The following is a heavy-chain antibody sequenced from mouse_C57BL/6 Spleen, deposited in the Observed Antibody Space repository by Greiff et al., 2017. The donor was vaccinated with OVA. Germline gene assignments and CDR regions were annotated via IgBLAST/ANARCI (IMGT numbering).Heavy chain of an antibody. CDR3: ARQDLTGFDY. D-gene: IGHD4-1*01. CDR1: GFTFSSYG. V-gene: IGHV5-6*01. J-gene: IGHJ2*01. Sequence: EVKLVESGGDLVKPGGSLKLSCAASGFTFSSYGMSWVRQTPDKRLEWVATISSGGSYTYYPDSVKGRFTISRDNAKNTLYLQMSSLKSEDTAMYYCARQDLTGFDYWGQGTTLTVSS. CDR2: ISSGGSYT.